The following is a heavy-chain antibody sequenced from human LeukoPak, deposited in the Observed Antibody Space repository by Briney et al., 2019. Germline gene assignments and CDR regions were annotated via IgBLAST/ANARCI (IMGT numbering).Heavy chain of an antibody. D-gene: IGHD5-24*01. Sequence: SETLSLTCSVSGGSISNYFWTWIRQPPGKGLEWIGYIYSSGSTYYNPSLKSRVTISVDTSKNQFSLKLSSVTAADTAVYYCAGRLWRRDGYNLSAFDIWGQGTMVTVSS. V-gene: IGHV4-59*01. CDR3: AGRLWRRDGYNLSAFDI. CDR2: IYSSGST. J-gene: IGHJ3*02. CDR1: GGSISNYF.